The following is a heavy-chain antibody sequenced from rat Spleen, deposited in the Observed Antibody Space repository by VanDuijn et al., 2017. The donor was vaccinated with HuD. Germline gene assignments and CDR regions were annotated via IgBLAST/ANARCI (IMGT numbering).Heavy chain of an antibody. V-gene: IGHV5-29*01. Sequence: EVQLVESGGGLVQPRKSLKLSCAASGFTFSNYGIHWIRQAPTGGLEWVSTISNDGRTFYYRDSLKGRFTISRDNTKSTLYLQMDSLRSEDTAPYYCVTHTYYGYTYEIWFTYWGQGTLVTVSS. D-gene: IGHD1-9*01. CDR2: ISNDGRTF. CDR3: VTHTYYGYTYEIWFTY. CDR1: GFTFSNYG. J-gene: IGHJ3*01.